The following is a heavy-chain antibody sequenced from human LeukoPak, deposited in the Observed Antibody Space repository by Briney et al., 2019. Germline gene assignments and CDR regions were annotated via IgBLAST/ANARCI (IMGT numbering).Heavy chain of an antibody. V-gene: IGHV1-69*13. Sequence: ASVKVSCKASGGTLSSYAISWVRQAPRQGLEWMGGIIPIFGTANYAQKLQGRVTITADESTSTAYMELSSLRSEDTAVYYCARAPYDFWSGYYRVYYYYYMDVWGKGTTVTVSS. D-gene: IGHD3-3*01. CDR2: IIPIFGTA. J-gene: IGHJ6*03. CDR1: GGTLSSYA. CDR3: ARAPYDFWSGYYRVYYYYYMDV.